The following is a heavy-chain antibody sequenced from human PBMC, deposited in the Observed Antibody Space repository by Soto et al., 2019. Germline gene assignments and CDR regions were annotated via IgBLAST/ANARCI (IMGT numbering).Heavy chain of an antibody. CDR3: ARGSYRSSWYYYYYYGMDV. D-gene: IGHD6-13*01. V-gene: IGHV1-8*01. CDR2: MNPNSGNT. Sequence: SVKVSCKASGYTFTSHDINWVRQATGQGLEWMGWMNPNSGNTGYAQKFQSRVTMTRNTSISTAYMELSSLRSEDTAVYYCARGSYRSSWYYYYYYGMDVWGHGTTVTVSS. J-gene: IGHJ6*02. CDR1: GYTFTSHD.